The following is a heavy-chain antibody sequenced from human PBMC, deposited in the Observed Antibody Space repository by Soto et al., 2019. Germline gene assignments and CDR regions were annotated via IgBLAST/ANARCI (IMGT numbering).Heavy chain of an antibody. CDR2: MNPNSGNT. V-gene: IGHV1-8*01. J-gene: IGHJ6*03. CDR1: GYTSVHYH. Sequence: ASMKVSCHASGYTSVHYHIDWIRQATGLGLVWMGWMNPNSGNTGYAQKFQGRVTMTRNTSISTAYMELSSLRSEDTAVYYCARVLRSYYDFWSGYYDYYYMDVWGKGTTVTVSS. D-gene: IGHD3-3*01. CDR3: ARVLRSYYDFWSGYYDYYYMDV.